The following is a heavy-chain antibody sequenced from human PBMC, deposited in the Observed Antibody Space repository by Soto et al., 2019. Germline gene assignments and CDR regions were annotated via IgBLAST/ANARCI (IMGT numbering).Heavy chain of an antibody. CDR2: IVVGSGNT. D-gene: IGHD3-10*02. V-gene: IGHV1-58*01. CDR3: AADGLTHDVRGYFFDASVA. J-gene: IGHJ3*01. Sequence: GASVKVSCKASGLTFRDSAVQWVRQRRAHRLEWIGWIVVGSGNTDYAQDFQGRVTISRDMATNTVYMELSSLRSEDSAVFLCAADGLTHDVRGYFFDASVAWRHGTRVNV. CDR1: GLTFRDSA.